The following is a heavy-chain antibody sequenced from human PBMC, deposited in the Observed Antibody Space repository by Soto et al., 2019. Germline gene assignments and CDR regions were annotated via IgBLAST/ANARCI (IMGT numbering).Heavy chain of an antibody. D-gene: IGHD3-16*01. CDR1: GGSISSGCYS. Sequence: SETLSLTCTVSGGSISSGCYSWSWIRQSPEKGLEWIGCIYPTGTTYYHPSLKSRVTISVETSRNQFSLNLTSVTAADTAVYYCARSPPGPYPRLFLWGQGTTVTVYS. CDR2: IYPTGTT. CDR3: ARSPPGPYPRLFL. V-gene: IGHV4-30-2*06. J-gene: IGHJ6*02.